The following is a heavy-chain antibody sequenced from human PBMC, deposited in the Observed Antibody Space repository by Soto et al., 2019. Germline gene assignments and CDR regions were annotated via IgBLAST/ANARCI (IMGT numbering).Heavy chain of an antibody. CDR1: GFTFNNYW. CDR3: ARDPGCCDGRGWYYFDC. Sequence: EVQLVESGGGLVQPGGSLRLSCAASGFTFNNYWMGWVRQAPGKGLEWVANIKQDGSEKYYEDSLKGRFTISRDNAKNSLYLQMNSLRVENTAVYYCARDPGCCDGRGWYYFDCWGQVALVTVSS. CDR2: IKQDGSEK. V-gene: IGHV3-7*01. D-gene: IGHD6-19*01. J-gene: IGHJ4*02.